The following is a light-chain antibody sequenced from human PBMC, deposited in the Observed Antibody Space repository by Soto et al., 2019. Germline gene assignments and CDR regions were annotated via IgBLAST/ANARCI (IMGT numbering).Light chain of an antibody. Sequence: EIVMTQSPATLSVSPGERATLSCRASQSVSSNLAWYQQKPGQAPRLLIYGASTRATAIPARFSGSGSGTEFTLTISSLKSEDFAVYYCQQYNNWPPWTFGKGTKVAIK. V-gene: IGKV3-15*01. CDR2: GAS. CDR3: QQYNNWPPWT. J-gene: IGKJ1*01. CDR1: QSVSSN.